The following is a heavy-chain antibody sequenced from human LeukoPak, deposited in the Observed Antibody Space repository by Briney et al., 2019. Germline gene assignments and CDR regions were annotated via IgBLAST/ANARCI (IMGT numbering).Heavy chain of an antibody. D-gene: IGHD6-13*01. CDR1: GFTFSSYA. CDR2: IGGSGGST. J-gene: IGHJ4*02. CDR3: AKARWPRMTGIAAAGTGDDY. Sequence: GGSLRLSCAASGFTFSSYAMGWVRQAPGKGLEWVSGIGGSGGSTYYADSVKGRFTISRDNSKNTLYLQMNSLRAEDTAVYYCAKARWPRMTGIAAAGTGDDYWGQGTLATVSS. V-gene: IGHV3-23*01.